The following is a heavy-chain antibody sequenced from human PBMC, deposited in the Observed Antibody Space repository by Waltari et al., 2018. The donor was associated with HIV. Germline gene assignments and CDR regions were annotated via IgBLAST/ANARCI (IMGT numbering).Heavy chain of an antibody. CDR2: MNTKSGNT. CDR3: ARGFNYYDSSGYRFDP. CDR1: GYTFTSYD. Sequence: QVQLVQSGSEVRKPGASVKVSCKASGYTFTSYDINWVRQATGQGLEWMGWMNTKSGNTGYAQKVQGRVTMTRNTSISTVYMELRSLRSEDTAKYYCARGFNYYDSSGYRFDPWGQGTLVTVSS. V-gene: IGHV1-8*01. J-gene: IGHJ5*02. D-gene: IGHD3-22*01.